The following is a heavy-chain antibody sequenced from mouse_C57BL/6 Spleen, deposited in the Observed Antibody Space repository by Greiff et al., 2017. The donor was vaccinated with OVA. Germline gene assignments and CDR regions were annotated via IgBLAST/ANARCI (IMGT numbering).Heavy chain of an antibody. Sequence: EVQLQQSGPELVKPGASVKISCKASGYTFTDYYMNWVKQSHGKSLEWIGDINPNNGGTSYNQKFKGKATLTVDKSSSTAYMELRSLTSEDSAVYYCARRDSNYGRDYWGQGTSVTVSS. V-gene: IGHV1-26*01. J-gene: IGHJ4*01. CDR3: ARRDSNYGRDY. CDR1: GYTFTDYY. D-gene: IGHD2-5*01. CDR2: INPNNGGT.